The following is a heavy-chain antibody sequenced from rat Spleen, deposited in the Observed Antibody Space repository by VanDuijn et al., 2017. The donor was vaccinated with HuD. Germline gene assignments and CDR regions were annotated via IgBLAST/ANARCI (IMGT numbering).Heavy chain of an antibody. J-gene: IGHJ4*01. CDR3: ASHRHYSVYVMDA. Sequence: VQLKESGPGLVQPSQTLSLTCTVSGFSLANYGVSWVRQPPGKGLEWIASITNASGRTYYPDSVKGRFTISRDNAKNTLYLQMDSLRSEDTATYHCASHRHYSVYVMDAWGQGASVTVSS. D-gene: IGHD1-1*01. V-gene: IGHV5-31*01. CDR1: GFSLANYG. CDR2: ITNASGRT.